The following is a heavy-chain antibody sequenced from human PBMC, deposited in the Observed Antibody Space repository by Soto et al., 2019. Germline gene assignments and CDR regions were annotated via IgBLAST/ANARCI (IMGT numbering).Heavy chain of an antibody. D-gene: IGHD2-8*01. J-gene: IGHJ3*02. CDR3: TTTWANIVLMVYAGRDAFDI. CDR2: IKSKTDGGTT. Sequence: GGSLRLSXAASGFTFSNAWMSWVRQAPGKGLEWVGRIKSKTDGGTTDYAAPVKGRFTISRDDSKNTLYLQMNSLKTEDTAVYYCTTTWANIVLMVYAGRDAFDIWGQGTMVTVSS. CDR1: GFTFSNAW. V-gene: IGHV3-15*01.